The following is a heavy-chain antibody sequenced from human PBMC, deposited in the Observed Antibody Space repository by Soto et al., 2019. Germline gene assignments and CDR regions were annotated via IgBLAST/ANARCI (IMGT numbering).Heavy chain of an antibody. CDR3: VRILYGYDY. CDR2: INHSGST. Sequence: SETLSLTCAVYGGSFSGYYWSWIRQPPGKGLEWIGEINHSGSTNYNPSLKSRVTISVDTSKNQFSLKLSSVTAADTAVYYCVRILYGYDYWGQGTLVTVSS. CDR1: GGSFSGYY. J-gene: IGHJ4*02. D-gene: IGHD5-18*01. V-gene: IGHV4-34*01.